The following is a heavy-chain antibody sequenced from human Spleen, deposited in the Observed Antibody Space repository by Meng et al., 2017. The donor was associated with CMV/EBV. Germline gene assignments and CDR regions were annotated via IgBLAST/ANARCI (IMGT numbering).Heavy chain of an antibody. J-gene: IGHJ6*02. Sequence: ASVKVSCKASEYTFTGYYMHWVRQAPGQGLEWMGWINPKSGDRNYAEKFQGRVTMTWDTAITTAYMELRRLTSDDTAVYYCASPMILVPAGVYYYYGVDVWGRGTTVTVSS. CDR2: INPKSGDR. CDR1: EYTFTGYY. V-gene: IGHV1-2*02. D-gene: IGHD2-2*01. CDR3: ASPMILVPAGVYYYYGVDV.